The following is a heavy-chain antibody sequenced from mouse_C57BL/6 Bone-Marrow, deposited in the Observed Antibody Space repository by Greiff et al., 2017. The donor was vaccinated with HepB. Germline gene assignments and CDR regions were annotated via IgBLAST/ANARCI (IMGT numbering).Heavy chain of an antibody. V-gene: IGHV14-4*01. CDR3: TPIYYDYDSYV. CDR1: GFNIKDDY. Sequence: EVQGVESGAELVRPGASVKLSCTASGFNIKDDYMHWVKQRPEQGLEWIGWIDPENGDTEYASKFQGKATITADTSSNTAYLQLSSLTSEDTAVYYCTPIYYDYDSYVWGTGTTVTVSS. J-gene: IGHJ1*03. CDR2: IDPENGDT. D-gene: IGHD2-4*01.